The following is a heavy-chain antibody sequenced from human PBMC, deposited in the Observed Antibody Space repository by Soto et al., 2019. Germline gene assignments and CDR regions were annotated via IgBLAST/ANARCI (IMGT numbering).Heavy chain of an antibody. D-gene: IGHD3-10*01. V-gene: IGHV2-5*02. CDR2: IYWDDDK. CDR3: AHRQTTMVREVISKAFDI. J-gene: IGHJ3*02. Sequence: QITLKESGPTLVKPTQTLTLTCTFSGFSLTTSGVGVGWIRQPPGKALEWLALIYWDDDKRYSSSLKSRLTITKDTSKNQVVLKMTNMDPLDTATYSYAHRQTTMVREVISKAFDIWGQGTMVTVSS. CDR1: GFSLTTSGVG.